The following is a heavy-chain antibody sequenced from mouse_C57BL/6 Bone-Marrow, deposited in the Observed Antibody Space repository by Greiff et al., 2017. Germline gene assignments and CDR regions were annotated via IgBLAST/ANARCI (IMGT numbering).Heavy chain of an antibody. D-gene: IGHD1-1*01. CDR1: GFNIKDYY. CDR2: IDPEDGET. J-gene: IGHJ1*03. CDR3: ARPSTVVAPYWYFDV. Sequence: VQLQQSGAELVKPGASVKLSCTASGFNIKDYYMHWVKQRTEQGLEWIGRIDPEDGETKYAPKFQGKATITADTSSNTAYLQPSSLTSEDTAVYYCARPSTVVAPYWYFDVWGTGTTVTVSS. V-gene: IGHV14-2*01.